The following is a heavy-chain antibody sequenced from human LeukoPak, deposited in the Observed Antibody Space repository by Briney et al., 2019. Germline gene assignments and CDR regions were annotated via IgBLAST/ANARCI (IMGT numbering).Heavy chain of an antibody. V-gene: IGHV6-1*01. CDR1: GDSVSINSAA. Sequence: SQTLSLTCAISGDSVSINSAAWNWLRQSPSRGLEWLGRTYQRSKWYNDYAVSVKSRITINPDISKNQFSLQLNSATPEDTAVYYCARSPSPYSSGWYFDYWGQGTLVTVSS. J-gene: IGHJ4*02. CDR3: ARSPSPYSSGWYFDY. D-gene: IGHD6-19*01. CDR2: TYQRSKWYN.